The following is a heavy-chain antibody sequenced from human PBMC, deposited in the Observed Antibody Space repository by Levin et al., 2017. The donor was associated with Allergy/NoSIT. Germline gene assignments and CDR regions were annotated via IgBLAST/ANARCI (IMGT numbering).Heavy chain of an antibody. CDR1: GFTFRSYG. D-gene: IGHD3-3*01. CDR2: ITTNGAYT. J-gene: IGHJ6*02. Sequence: PGGSLRLSCAASGFTFRSYGMHWVRQAPGKGLEYVSSITTNGAYTYYAKSVKGRFSISRDNSKNTLYLQIGSLRDDDLAVYYCARAPIDAFWTMGVWGQGTTVTVSS. V-gene: IGHV3-64*01. CDR3: ARAPIDAFWTMGV.